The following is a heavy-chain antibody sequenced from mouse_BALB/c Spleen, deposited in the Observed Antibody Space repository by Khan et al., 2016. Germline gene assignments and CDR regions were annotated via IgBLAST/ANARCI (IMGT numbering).Heavy chain of an antibody. J-gene: IGHJ3*01. CDR2: INPNTGYT. V-gene: IGHV1-7*01. D-gene: IGHD1-1*01. CDR1: GYTFTDYW. Sequence: QVQLQQSGAELAKPGASVKMSCKASGYTFTDYWMHWVKQRPGQGLEWIGYINPNTGYTEYNQKFKDKATLTADKSSSTAYMQLSSLTFEASAVYYCARWSYYYGRSYGWFAYWGHGTLVTVSA. CDR3: ARWSYYYGRSYGWFAY.